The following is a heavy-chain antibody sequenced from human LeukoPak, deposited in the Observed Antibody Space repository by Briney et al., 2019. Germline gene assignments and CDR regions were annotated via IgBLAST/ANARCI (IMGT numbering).Heavy chain of an antibody. V-gene: IGHV1-2*02. CDR2: INPNSGGT. J-gene: IGHJ4*02. Sequence: ASVKVSCKASGYTFTGYYMHWVRQAPGQGLEWMGWINPNSGGTNYAQKFQGRVTMTRDTSISTAYMELSRLRSDDTAVYYCAKDVRGGDAAIEPIDYWGQGTLVTVSS. D-gene: IGHD5-18*01. CDR1: GYTFTGYY. CDR3: AKDVRGGDAAIEPIDY.